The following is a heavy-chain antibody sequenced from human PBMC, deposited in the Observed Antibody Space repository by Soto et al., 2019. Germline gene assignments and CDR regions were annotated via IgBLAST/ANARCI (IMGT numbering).Heavy chain of an antibody. CDR3: ARDRIRGSYSYYYYGMDV. CDR1: GGTFSSYA. J-gene: IGHJ6*02. Sequence: QVQLVQSGAEVKKPGSSVKVSCKASGGTFSSYAISWVRQAPGQGVEWMGGVIPIFGTANYAQKFQGRVTITADESTSTAYMELSSLRSEDTAVYYCARDRIRGSYSYYYYGMDVWGQGTTVTVSS. D-gene: IGHD1-26*01. CDR2: VIPIFGTA. V-gene: IGHV1-69*01.